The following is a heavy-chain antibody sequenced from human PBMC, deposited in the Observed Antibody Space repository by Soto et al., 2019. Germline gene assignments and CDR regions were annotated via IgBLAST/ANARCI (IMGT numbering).Heavy chain of an antibody. CDR3: ARGLGYSGDDHYYYFYMDV. Sequence: SVTVYFTASGGTFHNFPITWVRQAPGEGLEWLGGSIPIFGTANYAQKFQGRVTISVDESTSTAYMELSSLRSKDTAVYYCARGLGYSGDDHYYYFYMDVWGQGTTVTVS. CDR2: SIPIFGTA. D-gene: IGHD5-12*01. CDR1: GGTFHNFP. V-gene: IGHV1-69*13. J-gene: IGHJ6*02.